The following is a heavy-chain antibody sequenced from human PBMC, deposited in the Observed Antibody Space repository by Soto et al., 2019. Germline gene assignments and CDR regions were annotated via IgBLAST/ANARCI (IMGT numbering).Heavy chain of an antibody. J-gene: IGHJ4*02. CDR1: GFTFKNAW. Sequence: EVQLVESGGGLVKPGGSLRLSCAASGFTFKNAWMNWVRQAPGKGLEWVGRIKSISDGGTTDYAAPVKGRFTISRDDSEKTLHLQMNSLKTEDTAVYYCTTERPYDSGGYYGWGQGALVSVSS. D-gene: IGHD3-22*01. V-gene: IGHV3-15*07. CDR2: IKSISDGGTT. CDR3: TTERPYDSGGYYG.